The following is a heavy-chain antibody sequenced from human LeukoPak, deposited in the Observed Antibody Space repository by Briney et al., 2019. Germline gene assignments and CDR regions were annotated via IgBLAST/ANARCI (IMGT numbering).Heavy chain of an antibody. D-gene: IGHD2-2*01. CDR3: ARHARAAMYYFDY. CDR2: IYYSGST. J-gene: IGHJ4*02. Sequence: SETLSLTCTVSGGSISSSSYYWGWIRQPPGKGLEWIGSIYYSGSTYYNLSLKSRVTISVDTSKNQFSLKLSSVTAADTAVYYCARHARAAMYYFDYWGQGTLVTVSS. CDR1: GGSISSSSYY. V-gene: IGHV4-39*01.